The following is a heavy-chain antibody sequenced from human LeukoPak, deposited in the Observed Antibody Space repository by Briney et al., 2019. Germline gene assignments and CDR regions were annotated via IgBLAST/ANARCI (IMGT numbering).Heavy chain of an antibody. V-gene: IGHV3-23*01. CDR1: GFTFTNYG. CDR2: IIGNSATR. J-gene: IGHJ4*02. CDR3: AKAGPFYFDG. Sequence: PGGSLRLSCAASGFTFTNYGMHWVRQAPGKGLEWVSAIIGNSATRHYADSVKGRFTISRDNSKSTLSLQMNSLRAEDPAVYYCAKAGPFYFDGWGQGILVTVSS.